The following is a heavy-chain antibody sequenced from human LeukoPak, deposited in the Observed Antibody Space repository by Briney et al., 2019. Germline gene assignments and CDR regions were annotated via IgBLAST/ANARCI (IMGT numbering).Heavy chain of an antibody. CDR1: GFTFSSYS. V-gene: IGHV3-21*01. J-gene: IGHJ6*02. Sequence: SGGSLRLSCPASGFTFSSYSRNWGRQAPGEGLEWVSSISSSSSYICYADSVKGRFTISRDNAKNSLYLQMNSLRAEDTAVYYCAREGPMAARILASHYYYYGMDVWGQGTTVTVSS. CDR2: ISSSSSYI. D-gene: IGHD6-6*01. CDR3: AREGPMAARILASHYYYYGMDV.